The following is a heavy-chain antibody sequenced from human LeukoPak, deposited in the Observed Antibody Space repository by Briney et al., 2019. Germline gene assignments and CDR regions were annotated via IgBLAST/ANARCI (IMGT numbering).Heavy chain of an antibody. CDR3: ARSNLKRGQKSRVDY. D-gene: IGHD1-1*01. Sequence: KSSETLSLTCAVSGGSISSGGYTWSWIRQPPGKGLEWIGEINHSGSTNYNPSLKSRVTISVDTSKNQFSLKLSSVTAADTAVYYCARSNLKRGQKSRVDYWGQGTLVTVSS. J-gene: IGHJ4*02. CDR1: GGSISSGGYT. CDR2: INHSGST. V-gene: IGHV4-34*01.